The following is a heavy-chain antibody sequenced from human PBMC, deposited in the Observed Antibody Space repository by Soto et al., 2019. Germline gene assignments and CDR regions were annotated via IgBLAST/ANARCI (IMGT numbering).Heavy chain of an antibody. CDR1: GGSISSSSYY. Sequence: PSETLSLTCTVSGGSISSSSYYWGWIRQPPGKGLEWIGSIYYSGSTYYNPSLKSRVTISVDTSKNQFSLKLSSVTAADTAVYYCARELSDYDSSGYYSNWFDPWGQGTLVTVSS. J-gene: IGHJ5*02. CDR3: ARELSDYDSSGYYSNWFDP. CDR2: IYYSGST. V-gene: IGHV4-39*07. D-gene: IGHD3-22*01.